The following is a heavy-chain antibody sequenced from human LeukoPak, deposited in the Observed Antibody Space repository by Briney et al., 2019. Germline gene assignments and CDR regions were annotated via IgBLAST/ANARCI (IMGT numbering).Heavy chain of an antibody. CDR1: GGSFSGYY. CDR3: ARESHSYDTASAFDL. Sequence: SETLSLTCAVYGGSFSGYYWSWIRQPPGKGLEWIGEINHSGSTNYNPSLKSRVTISADMSKNQFSLKLNSVIAADTAMYFCARESHSYDTASAFDLWGPGTLVVVSA. CDR2: INHSGST. J-gene: IGHJ3*01. V-gene: IGHV4-34*09. D-gene: IGHD3-16*01.